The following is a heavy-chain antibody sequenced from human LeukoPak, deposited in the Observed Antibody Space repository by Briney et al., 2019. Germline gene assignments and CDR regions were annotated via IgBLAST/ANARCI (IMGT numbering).Heavy chain of an antibody. Sequence: ASVKVSCKASGYTLTGYYMHWVRQAPGQGLEWMGWINPNSGGTNYAQKFQGRVTMTRDTSISTAYMELSRLRSDDTAVYYCARARLPPYDAFDIWGQGTMVTVSS. J-gene: IGHJ3*02. CDR1: GYTLTGYY. V-gene: IGHV1-2*02. CDR3: ARARLPPYDAFDI. CDR2: INPNSGGT.